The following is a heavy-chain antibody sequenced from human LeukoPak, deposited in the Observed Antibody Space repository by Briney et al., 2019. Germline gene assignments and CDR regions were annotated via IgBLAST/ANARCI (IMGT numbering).Heavy chain of an antibody. CDR1: GVSISSGGYS. J-gene: IGHJ3*02. Sequence: RPSQTLSLTCAVSGVSISSGGYSWSWIRQPPGKGLEWIGYIYHSGSTYYNPSLKSRVTISVDRSKNQFPLKLSSVTAADTAVYYCARTEAADDAFDIWGQGTMVTVSS. CDR3: ARTEAADDAFDI. CDR2: IYHSGST. D-gene: IGHD6-13*01. V-gene: IGHV4-30-2*01.